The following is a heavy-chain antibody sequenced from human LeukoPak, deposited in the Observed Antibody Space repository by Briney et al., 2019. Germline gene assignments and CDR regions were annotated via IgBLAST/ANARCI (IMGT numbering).Heavy chain of an antibody. D-gene: IGHD3-22*01. CDR2: IEWDDDK. CDR3: ARRLKSSGYYNWFDP. Sequence: SGPALVKATQTLTLTCTFSGFSLSTSGMFVSWIRQPPGKALEWLARIEWDDDKYYSTSLKTRLTISKDTSKNQVVLTMTNMDPVDTATYYCARRLKSSGYYNWFDPWGQGILVTVSS. CDR1: GFSLSTSGMF. J-gene: IGHJ5*02. V-gene: IGHV2-70*11.